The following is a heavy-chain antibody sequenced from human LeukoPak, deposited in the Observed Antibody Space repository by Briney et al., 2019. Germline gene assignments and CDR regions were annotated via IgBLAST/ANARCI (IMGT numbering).Heavy chain of an antibody. CDR3: ARDLADSTGVTGGWFDP. D-gene: IGHD1-1*01. CDR2: ISYDGSNK. CDR1: GITVNTYA. V-gene: IGHV3-30*03. J-gene: IGHJ5*02. Sequence: GRSLRLSCAASGITVNTYAMHWVRQAPGKGLEWVAVISYDGSNKNYVDSVKGRFTIYRDYSKNTVYLQMNSLRAEDTAVYYCARDLADSTGVTGGWFDPWGQGTLVTVSS.